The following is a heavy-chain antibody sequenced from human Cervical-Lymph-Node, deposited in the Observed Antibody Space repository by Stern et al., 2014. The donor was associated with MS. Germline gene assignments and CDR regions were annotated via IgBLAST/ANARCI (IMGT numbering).Heavy chain of an antibody. Sequence: QLQLQESGPGLVKPSETLSLTCAVSGGSISGYYWNWIRQSPGKGLEWIGSVYYSGKTNYHPSLNGRVTISLDTSKSQFSLRLSSVTAGDTAVYYCARDSTAWSPSFDYWGQGTLVTVSS. CDR2: VYYSGKT. J-gene: IGHJ4*02. V-gene: IGHV4-59*01. CDR3: ARDSTAWSPSFDY. CDR1: GGSISGYY. D-gene: IGHD1-1*01.